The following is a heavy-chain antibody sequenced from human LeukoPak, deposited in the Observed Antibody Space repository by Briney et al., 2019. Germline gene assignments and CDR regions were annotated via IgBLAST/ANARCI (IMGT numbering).Heavy chain of an antibody. CDR3: ARRDGYCSSTSRYADYYYGMDV. Sequence: NPGESLKISCKGSGYSFTSYWIGWVRQMPGKGLEWMGIIYPGDSDTTYSPSFQGQVTISADKSISTAYLQWSSLKASDTAMYYCARRDGYCSSTSRYADYYYGMDVWGQGTTVTVSS. D-gene: IGHD2-2*01. J-gene: IGHJ6*02. CDR1: GYSFTSYW. CDR2: IYPGDSDT. V-gene: IGHV5-51*01.